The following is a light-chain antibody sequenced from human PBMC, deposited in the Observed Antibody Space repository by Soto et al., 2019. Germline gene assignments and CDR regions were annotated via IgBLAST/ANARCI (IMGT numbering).Light chain of an antibody. V-gene: IGLV2-14*03. J-gene: IGLJ2*01. CDR3: SSYISSSTL. CDR2: DVS. Sequence: QSALTQPASVSGSPGQSITISCTGTSSDVGGYNYVSWYQQHPGKAPKLMIYDVSNRPSGVSYRFSGSKSGNTASLTISGLQAEDEADYYCSSYISSSTLFGGGTQLTVL. CDR1: SSDVGGYNY.